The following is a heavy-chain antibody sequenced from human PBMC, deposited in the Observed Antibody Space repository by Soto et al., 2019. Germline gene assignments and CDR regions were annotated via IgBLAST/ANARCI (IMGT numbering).Heavy chain of an antibody. Sequence: PGGSLRLSCAASGFTLSNYVMNWVRQAPGKGLEWISCIGSGGSTYYADSVKGRFTISRDNSKNTLYLQMNSLRAEDTAVYYCAKDPGVRWFDPWGQGTLVTVSS. CDR1: GFTLSNYV. J-gene: IGHJ5*02. CDR3: AKDPGVRWFDP. D-gene: IGHD3-10*01. CDR2: IGSGGST. V-gene: IGHV3-23*01.